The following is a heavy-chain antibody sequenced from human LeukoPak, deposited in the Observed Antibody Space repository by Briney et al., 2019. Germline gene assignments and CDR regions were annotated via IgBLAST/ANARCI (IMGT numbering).Heavy chain of an antibody. CDR3: ARSSGGVEMATTFDY. J-gene: IGHJ4*02. Sequence: GSLRLSCAASGFTFSSYVLHWVRQAPGKGLEWVAVISDDGSNKYYAASVKGRFTISRDNSKNTLFLQMSSLRPEDTAVYYCARSSGGVEMATTFDYWGQGTLVTVSS. CDR1: GFTFSSYV. V-gene: IGHV3-30-3*01. D-gene: IGHD5-24*01. CDR2: ISDDGSNK.